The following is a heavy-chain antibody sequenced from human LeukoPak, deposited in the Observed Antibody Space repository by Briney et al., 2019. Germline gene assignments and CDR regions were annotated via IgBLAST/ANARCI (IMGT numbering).Heavy chain of an antibody. CDR2: INHSGST. CDR3: AREYSSSSGPFDY. Sequence: SETLSLTXAVYGGSFRGYYWSWIRQPPGKGLEWIGEINHSGSTNYNPSLKSRVTISVDTSKNQFSLKLSSVTAADTAVYYCAREYSSSSGPFDYWGQGTLVTVSS. V-gene: IGHV4-34*01. D-gene: IGHD6-13*01. J-gene: IGHJ4*02. CDR1: GGSFRGYY.